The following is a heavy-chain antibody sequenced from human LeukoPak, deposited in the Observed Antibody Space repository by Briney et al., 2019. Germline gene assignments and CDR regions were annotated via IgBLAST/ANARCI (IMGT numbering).Heavy chain of an antibody. V-gene: IGHV1-69*01. CDR3: ARPDDSSGDSWFDP. J-gene: IGHJ5*02. CDR2: IIPIFGTA. D-gene: IGHD3-22*01. Sequence: GASVNVSCKASGGTFSSYAISWVRQAPGQGLEWMGGIIPIFGTANYGQKFQGRVTITADESTSTAYMELSSLRSEDTAVYYCARPDDSSGDSWFDPWGQGTLVTVFS. CDR1: GGTFSSYA.